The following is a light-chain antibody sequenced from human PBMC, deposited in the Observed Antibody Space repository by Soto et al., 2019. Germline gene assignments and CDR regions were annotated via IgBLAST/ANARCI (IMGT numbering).Light chain of an antibody. CDR2: EVS. CDR3: CSYAGSSTFV. J-gene: IGLJ3*02. CDR1: SSDVGSYNL. V-gene: IGLV2-23*02. Sequence: QSVLTQPASVSGSPGQSITISYTGTSSDVGSYNLVSWYQQHPGKAPKLMIYEVSKRPSGVSNRFSGSKSGNTASLTISGLQAEDEADYYCCSYAGSSTFVFGGGTKLTVL.